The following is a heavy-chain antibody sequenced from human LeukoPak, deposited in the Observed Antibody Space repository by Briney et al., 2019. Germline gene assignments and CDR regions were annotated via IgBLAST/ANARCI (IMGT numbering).Heavy chain of an antibody. CDR2: ICTSGST. V-gene: IGHV4-4*09. J-gene: IGHJ6*03. D-gene: IGHD3-3*01. CDR3: ARHPDFDFYYMDV. Sequence: TSETLSLTCTVSGGSISSYYWSWIRQPPGKGLEWIGYICTSGSTNYNPSLKSRVTISVDTSKNQFSLKLSSVTAADTAVYYCARHPDFDFYYMDVWGKGTTVTVSS. CDR1: GGSISSYY.